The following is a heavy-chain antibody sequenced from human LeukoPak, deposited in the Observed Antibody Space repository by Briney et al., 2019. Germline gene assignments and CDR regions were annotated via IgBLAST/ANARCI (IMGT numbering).Heavy chain of an antibody. J-gene: IGHJ5*02. CDR1: GGSISSSSYY. D-gene: IGHD3-10*01. CDR2: IYYSGST. CDR3: ARIKKVGGTYYYGSGPGTWFDP. V-gene: IGHV4-39*07. Sequence: KPSETLSLTCTVSGGSISSSSYYGGWIRQPPGKGLEWIGSIYYSGSTYYNPSLKSRVTISVDTSKNQFSLKLSSVTAADTAVYYCARIKKVGGTYYYGSGPGTWFDPWGQGTLVTVSS.